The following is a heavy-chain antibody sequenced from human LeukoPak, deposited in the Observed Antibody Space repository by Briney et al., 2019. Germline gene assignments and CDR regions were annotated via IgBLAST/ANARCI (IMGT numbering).Heavy chain of an antibody. J-gene: IGHJ3*02. CDR3: ARTVVTATIPHDAFDI. Sequence: SDTLSLTCAVSGYSMKNSVWWGWIRQPPGKGLEWIAYIYYSGSTNYNPSLKSRVTMAVDTSKNQFSLKLSSVTALDTAVYYCARTVVTATIPHDAFDIWGQGTMVTVSP. V-gene: IGHV4-28*06. CDR1: GYSMKNSVW. D-gene: IGHD2-2*01. CDR2: IYYSGST.